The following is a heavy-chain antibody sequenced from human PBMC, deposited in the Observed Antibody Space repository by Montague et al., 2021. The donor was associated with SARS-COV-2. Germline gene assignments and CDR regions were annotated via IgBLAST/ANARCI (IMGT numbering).Heavy chain of an antibody. J-gene: IGHJ4*02. CDR2: ISSSGNTI. CDR3: AIYSSGWYGWGFDY. D-gene: IGHD6-19*01. V-gene: IGHV3-48*03. Sequence: SLRLSCAASGFTFSSYEMNWVRQAPGKGLEWVSYISSSGNTIYYADSVKGRFTISRDNAKNSLYLQMNSLRAEDAAVYYCAIYSSGWYGWGFDYWGQGTLVTVSS. CDR1: GFTFSSYE.